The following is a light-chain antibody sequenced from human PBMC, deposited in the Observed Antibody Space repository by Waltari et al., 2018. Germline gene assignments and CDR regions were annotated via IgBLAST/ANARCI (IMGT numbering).Light chain of an antibody. CDR1: QGVSSR. V-gene: IGKV3-11*01. Sequence: EIVLTQSPATLSLSPGERATLACRASQGVSSRLAGYQQKPGRSPRPLISDATNRATGVPARFSGSGSGTDFTLTISSLEPEDFAVYYCQQRSNWPPLSFGGGTKVEIK. CDR3: QQRSNWPPLS. J-gene: IGKJ4*01. CDR2: DAT.